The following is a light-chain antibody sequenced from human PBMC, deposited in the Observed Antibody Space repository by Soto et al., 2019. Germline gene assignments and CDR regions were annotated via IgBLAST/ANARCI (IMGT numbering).Light chain of an antibody. CDR2: DAS. CDR3: QQRAGSST. CDR1: QNVSNQ. J-gene: IGKJ5*01. Sequence: EIVLTQSPVILSLSPGERATLSCRASQNVSNQLASYQQKPGQAPRLLIYDASRRVTGIPARFSGSGSGTDFPLTLSSLEPEDFAVYYCQQRAGSSTFGQGTRLEIK. V-gene: IGKV3-11*01.